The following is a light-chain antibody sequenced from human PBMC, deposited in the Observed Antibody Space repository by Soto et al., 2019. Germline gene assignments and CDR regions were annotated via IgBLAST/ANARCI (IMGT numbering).Light chain of an antibody. CDR3: QQYNSYSHT. J-gene: IGKJ2*01. Sequence: DIQMTQSPSTLSASVGDRVTITCRASQSISSWLAWYQQKPGKAPKLLIYDASSLESGVPSRFSGSGSGTEFTLTISSLQPDDFATYYCQQYNSYSHTFGQGTKVHIK. V-gene: IGKV1-5*01. CDR2: DAS. CDR1: QSISSW.